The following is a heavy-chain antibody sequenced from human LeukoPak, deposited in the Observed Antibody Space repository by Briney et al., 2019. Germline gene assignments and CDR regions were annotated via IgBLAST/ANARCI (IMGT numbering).Heavy chain of an antibody. D-gene: IGHD3-3*01. J-gene: IGHJ6*04. CDR2: IYSGGST. V-gene: IGHV3-53*01. Sequence: PGGSLRLSCAASGFTVSSNYMSWVRQAPGKGLEWVSVIYSGGSTYYADSVKGRFTISRDNSKNTLYLQMNSLRAEDTAVYYCATNPIRFLEWLPSLDVWGKGTTVTVSS. CDR3: ATNPIRFLEWLPSLDV. CDR1: GFTVSSNY.